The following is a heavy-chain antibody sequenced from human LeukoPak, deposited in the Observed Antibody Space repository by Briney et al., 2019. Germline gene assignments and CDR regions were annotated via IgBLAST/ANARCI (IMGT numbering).Heavy chain of an antibody. V-gene: IGHV1-69*13. D-gene: IGHD6-19*01. CDR1: GGTFSSYA. Sequence: SVKVSCKASGGTFSSYAISWVRQAPGQGLEWMGGIIPIFGTANYAQKFQGRVTITADESTSTAYMELSSLRSEDTAVYYCARPAFGWLDGAFDIWGQGTMVTVSS. CDR3: ARPAFGWLDGAFDI. CDR2: IIPIFGTA. J-gene: IGHJ3*02.